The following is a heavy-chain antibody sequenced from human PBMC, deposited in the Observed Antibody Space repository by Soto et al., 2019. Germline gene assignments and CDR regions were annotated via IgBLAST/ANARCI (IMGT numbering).Heavy chain of an antibody. Sequence: SVKVSCKASGFTFTSSAVQWVRQARGQRLEWIGWIVVGSGNTNYAQKFQERVTITRDMSTSTAYMELSSLRSEDTAVYYCAAERIGRYYYGIAVWGRGTTVTVSS. J-gene: IGHJ6*01. CDR3: AAERIGRYYYGIAV. D-gene: IGHD1-26*01. V-gene: IGHV1-58*01. CDR1: GFTFTSSA. CDR2: IVVGSGNT.